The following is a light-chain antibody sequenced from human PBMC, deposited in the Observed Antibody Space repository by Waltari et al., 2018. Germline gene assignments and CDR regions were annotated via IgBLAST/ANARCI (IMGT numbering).Light chain of an antibody. CDR1: SPNLGTAFE. CDR2: GDT. CDR3: QSFDSSLSGWV. V-gene: IGLV1-40*01. Sequence: QSVLTQPPSVPGAPGQRVTISCTGSSPNLGTAFEVHWYQQLPGTAPKLLLYGDTNRPSGVPDRFSGSKSGTSASLAITGLQAEDEADYYCQSFDSSLSGWVFGGGTKLTVL. J-gene: IGLJ3*02.